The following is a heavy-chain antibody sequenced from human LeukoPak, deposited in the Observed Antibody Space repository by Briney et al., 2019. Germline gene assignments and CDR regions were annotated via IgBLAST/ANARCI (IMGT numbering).Heavy chain of an antibody. CDR1: GFTFSSYE. Sequence: GGSLRLSCAASGFTFSSYEMNWVRQAPGKGLEWVSYISSSGSTIYYADSVKGRFTISRDNAKNSLYLQMNSLRAEDTAVYYCAREGGVAAFDYWGQGTLVTVSS. V-gene: IGHV3-48*03. CDR3: AREGGVAAFDY. D-gene: IGHD2-15*01. CDR2: ISSSGSTI. J-gene: IGHJ4*02.